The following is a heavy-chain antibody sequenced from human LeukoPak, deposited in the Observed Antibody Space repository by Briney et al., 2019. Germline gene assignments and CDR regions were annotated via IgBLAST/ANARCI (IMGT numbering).Heavy chain of an antibody. CDR2: IEDDGDQK. D-gene: IGHD5-12*01. CDR1: GFTFGNYW. CDR3: ARDIIRGQSDFDY. V-gene: IGHV3-7*01. Sequence: GGSLRVSCVASGFTFGNYWMSWVRQAPGKGLEFVGNIEDDGDQKNYVDSVKGRFTISRGNVKNSLYLQMNSLRVEDTAVYYCARDIIRGQSDFDYWGQGVLVTVSS. J-gene: IGHJ4*02.